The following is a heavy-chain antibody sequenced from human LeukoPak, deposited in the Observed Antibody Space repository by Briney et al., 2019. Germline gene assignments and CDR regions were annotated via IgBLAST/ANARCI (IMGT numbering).Heavy chain of an antibody. Sequence: SETLSLTCAVYGGSFSGYYRSWIRQPPGKGLEWIGEINHSGSTNYNPSLKSRVTISVDTSKNQFSLKLSSVTAADTAVYYCARALWFGYLLGIDVWGKGTTVTVSS. J-gene: IGHJ6*04. CDR3: ARALWFGYLLGIDV. CDR1: GGSFSGYY. CDR2: INHSGST. V-gene: IGHV4-34*01. D-gene: IGHD3-10*01.